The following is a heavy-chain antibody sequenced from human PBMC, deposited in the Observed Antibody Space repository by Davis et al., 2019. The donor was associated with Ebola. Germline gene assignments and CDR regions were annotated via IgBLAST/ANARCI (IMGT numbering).Heavy chain of an antibody. Sequence: SGPTLVKPTQTLTLTCTFSGFSLSTSGMCVSWIRQPPGKALEWLARIDWDDDKYYSTSLKTRLTISKDTSKNQVVLTMTNMDPVDTATYYCARMGSRGPYYYYGMDVWGQGTTVTVSS. CDR1: GFSLSTSGMC. D-gene: IGHD2-2*01. J-gene: IGHJ6*02. V-gene: IGHV2-70*11. CDR2: IDWDDDK. CDR3: ARMGSRGPYYYYGMDV.